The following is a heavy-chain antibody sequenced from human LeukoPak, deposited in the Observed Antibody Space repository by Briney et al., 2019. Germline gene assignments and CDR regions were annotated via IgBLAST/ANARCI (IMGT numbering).Heavy chain of an antibody. Sequence: PSETLSLTCTVSGGSISSHYWSWIRQPPGKGLEWIGYIYYSGSTNYNPSLKSRVTISVDTSKNQFSLKLSSVTAADTAVYYCARGEYSSSGADYYYMDVWGKGTTVTVS. CDR1: GGSISSHY. V-gene: IGHV4-59*11. CDR3: ARGEYSSSGADYYYMDV. D-gene: IGHD6-6*01. CDR2: IYYSGST. J-gene: IGHJ6*03.